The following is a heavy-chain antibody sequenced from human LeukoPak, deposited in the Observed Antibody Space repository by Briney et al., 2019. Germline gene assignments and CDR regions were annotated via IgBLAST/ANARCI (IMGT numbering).Heavy chain of an antibody. V-gene: IGHV3-23*01. J-gene: IGHJ4*02. CDR1: GFTFSNYA. D-gene: IGHD3-9*01. Sequence: PGASPRLSCVASGFTFSNYAMSWVRQAPGKGLEWVSAITGSGTNTYYADSLKGRFTISRDNSKNTVFLQMNSLRHGDTAIYYCVIWGDYDVLTGYYVPDYWGQGTLVTVSS. CDR2: ITGSGTNT. CDR3: VIWGDYDVLTGYYVPDY.